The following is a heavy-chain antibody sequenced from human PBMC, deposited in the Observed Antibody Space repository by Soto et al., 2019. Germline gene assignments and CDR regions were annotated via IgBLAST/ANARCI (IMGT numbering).Heavy chain of an antibody. V-gene: IGHV3-30*03. CDR2: VSYYGTNK. CDR3: ATNQGSGSYGAFDI. CDR1: GFTFSSYG. J-gene: IGHJ3*02. Sequence: QVHLVESGGGVVQPGRSLRLSCAASGFTFSSYGMHWVRKAPGKGLEWGAVVSYYGTNKYYADSLKGRFTTSRANSNNSLYLQMNSLRAEDTDVYSCATNQGSGSYGAFDIWGQGTMVTVSS. D-gene: IGHD3-10*01.